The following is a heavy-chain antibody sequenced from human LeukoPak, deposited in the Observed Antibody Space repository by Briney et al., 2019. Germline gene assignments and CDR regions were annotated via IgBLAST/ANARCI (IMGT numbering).Heavy chain of an antibody. Sequence: GGSLRLSCAASGFTFEDYGMHWVRQAPGKGLEWVSLITGNGVSTYYADFVKGRFTISRDNSKNSLYLQMNSLRTEDTALYYCAKCVYSNIYYWFDPWGQGTLVSVSS. V-gene: IGHV3-43*02. D-gene: IGHD6-13*01. CDR1: GFTFEDYG. J-gene: IGHJ5*02. CDR3: AKCVYSNIYYWFDP. CDR2: ITGNGVST.